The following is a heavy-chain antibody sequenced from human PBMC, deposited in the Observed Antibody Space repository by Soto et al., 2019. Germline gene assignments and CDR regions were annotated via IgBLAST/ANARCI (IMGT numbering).Heavy chain of an antibody. CDR1: GGSISSCDYY. V-gene: IGHV4-30-4*01. CDR3: ARAPHKSHYYGMDV. CDR2: IYYSGST. Sequence: SETLSLTCTVSGGSISSCDYYWSWIRQPPGKGLEWIGYIYYSGSTYYNPSLKSRVTISVDTSKNQFSLKLSSVTAADTAVYYCARAPHKSHYYGMDVWGQGTTVTVSS. J-gene: IGHJ6*02.